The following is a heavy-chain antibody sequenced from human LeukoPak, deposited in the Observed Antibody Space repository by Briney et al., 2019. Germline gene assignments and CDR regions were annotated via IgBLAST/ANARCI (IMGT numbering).Heavy chain of an antibody. V-gene: IGHV3-48*02. D-gene: IGHD4-23*01. CDR2: ITYTSGTL. J-gene: IGHJ4*02. Sequence: PGGSLRLSCAASGFTFSSYSMNWVRQAPGKRLEWISYITYTSGTLYYAASVKGRFTISRDNAKNSLYLQMSSLRDEDTAVYYCARDLEVPGGNRLFDYWGQGTLVTVSS. CDR1: GFTFSSYS. CDR3: ARDLEVPGGNRLFDY.